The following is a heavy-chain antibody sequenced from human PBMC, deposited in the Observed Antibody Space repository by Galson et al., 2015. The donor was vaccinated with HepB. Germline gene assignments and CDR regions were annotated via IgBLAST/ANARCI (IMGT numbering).Heavy chain of an antibody. V-gene: IGHV3-30-3*01. CDR3: AREDVVVTAINDY. Sequence: SLRLSCAASGFTFSSYAMHWVRQAPGKGLEWVAVISYDGSNKYYADSVKGRFTISRDNSKNTLYLQMNSLRAEDTAVYYCAREDVVVTAINDYWGQGTLVTVSS. CDR2: ISYDGSNK. CDR1: GFTFSSYA. J-gene: IGHJ4*02. D-gene: IGHD2-21*02.